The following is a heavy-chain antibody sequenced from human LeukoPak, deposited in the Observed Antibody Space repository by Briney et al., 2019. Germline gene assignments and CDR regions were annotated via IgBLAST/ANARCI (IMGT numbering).Heavy chain of an antibody. Sequence: GGSLRLSCAASGFIFTNFAMHWVRQAPGKGLEWVAVISNDERNKYYAESVKGRFTISRDNSNSMVYLQMTSLRLEDTAVYYCAKPSPPGDGYNPSDQWGQGSLVIVSS. CDR3: AKPSPPGDGYNPSDQ. CDR1: GFIFTNFA. V-gene: IGHV3-30-3*02. D-gene: IGHD5-24*01. CDR2: ISNDERNK. J-gene: IGHJ4*02.